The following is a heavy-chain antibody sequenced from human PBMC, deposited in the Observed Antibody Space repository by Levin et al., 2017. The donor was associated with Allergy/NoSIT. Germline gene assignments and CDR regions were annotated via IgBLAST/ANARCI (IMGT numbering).Heavy chain of an antibody. CDR1: GYTFTGYY. CDR3: ARERTYYDFWSGYPNTPSGMDV. V-gene: IGHV1-2*02. J-gene: IGHJ6*02. D-gene: IGHD3-3*01. CDR2: INPNSGGT. Sequence: GESLKISCKASGYTFTGYYMHWVRQAPGQGLEWMGWINPNSGGTNYAQKFQGRVTMTRDTSISTAYMELSRLRSDDTAVYYCARERTYYDFWSGYPNTPSGMDVWGQGTTVTVSS.